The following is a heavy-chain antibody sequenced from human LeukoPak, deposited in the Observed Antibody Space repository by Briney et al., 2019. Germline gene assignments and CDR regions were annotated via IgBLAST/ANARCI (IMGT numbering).Heavy chain of an antibody. Sequence: SGPALVKPTQTLTLTCTFSGFSLSTSGMCVSWIRQPPGKALEWLARIDWDDDKYYSTPLKTRLTISKDTSKNQVVLTMTNMDPVDTATYYCARSYSSSWYGGGWFDPWGQGTLVTVSS. J-gene: IGHJ5*02. V-gene: IGHV2-70*11. D-gene: IGHD6-13*01. CDR2: IDWDDDK. CDR1: GFSLSTSGMC. CDR3: ARSYSSSWYGGGWFDP.